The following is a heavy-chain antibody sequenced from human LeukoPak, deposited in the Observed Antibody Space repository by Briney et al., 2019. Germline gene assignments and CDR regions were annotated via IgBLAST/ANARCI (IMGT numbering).Heavy chain of an antibody. CDR3: ARDRCGDCYDVSYYGMDV. V-gene: IGHV3-30-3*01. CDR2: ISYDGSNK. CDR1: GFTFSSYA. J-gene: IGHJ6*02. Sequence: GGSLRLSCAAPGFTFSSYAMHWVRQAPGRGLEWVAVISYDGSNKYYADSVKGRFTISRDNSKNTLYLQMNSLRAEDTAVYYCARDRCGDCYDVSYYGMDVWGQGTTVTVSS. D-gene: IGHD2-21*02.